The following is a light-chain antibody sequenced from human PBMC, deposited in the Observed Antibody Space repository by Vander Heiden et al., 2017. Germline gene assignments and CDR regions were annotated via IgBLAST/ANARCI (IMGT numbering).Light chain of an antibody. CDR1: SSNIGAGYD. CDR2: GNS. V-gene: IGLV1-40*01. Sequence: QSVLTQPPSVSGAPGQRVTISCTGSSSNIGAGYDVHWYQQLPGTAPKLLIYGNSNRPSGVPDRFSGSKSGTSASLAITGLQAEDEADYYGQSYDSSLSALYVFGTGTKVT. J-gene: IGLJ1*01. CDR3: QSYDSSLSALYV.